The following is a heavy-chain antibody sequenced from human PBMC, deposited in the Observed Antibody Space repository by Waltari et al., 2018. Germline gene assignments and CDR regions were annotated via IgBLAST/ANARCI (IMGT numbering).Heavy chain of an antibody. CDR2: ISSSSSYI. CDR3: ASSGRNYYGSPP. CDR1: GFTFRSNA. Sequence: EVQLVESGGGLVKPGGSLRLSCAASGFTFRSNARTVGRQAPGKGLEWVSSISSSSSYIYYADSVKGRFTISRDNAKNSLYLQMNSLRAEDTAVYYCASSGRNYYGSPPWGQGTLVTVSS. D-gene: IGHD3-10*01. J-gene: IGHJ5*02. V-gene: IGHV3-21*01.